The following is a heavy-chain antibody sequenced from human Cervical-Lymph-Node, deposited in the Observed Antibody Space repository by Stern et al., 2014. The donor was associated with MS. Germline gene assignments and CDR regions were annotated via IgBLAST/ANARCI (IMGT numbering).Heavy chain of an antibody. CDR3: ARTRRVAVAAPYYFDY. CDR2: TFSNDEK. D-gene: IGHD6-19*01. V-gene: IGHV2-26*01. CDR1: GFSLSNARMG. Sequence: QVTLRESGPVLVKPTETLTLTCTVSGFSLSNARMGVSWIRQPPGKALEWLGHTFSNDEKSYSTSLKSRLTISKDPSKSQVVLTMTNMDPVDTATYYCARTRRVAVAAPYYFDYWGQGTLVTVSS. J-gene: IGHJ4*02.